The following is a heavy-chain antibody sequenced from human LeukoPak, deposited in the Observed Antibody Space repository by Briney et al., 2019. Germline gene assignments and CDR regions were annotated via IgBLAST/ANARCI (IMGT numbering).Heavy chain of an antibody. J-gene: IGHJ4*02. Sequence: GGSLRLSCAASGFTFSSYSMNWVRQAPRKGLEWVSSISSSSYIYYADSVKGRFTISRDNAKNSLYLQMNSLRAEDTAVYYCARAGVGASFDYWGQGTLVTVSS. V-gene: IGHV3-21*01. CDR3: ARAGVGASFDY. CDR1: GFTFSSYS. CDR2: ISSSSYI. D-gene: IGHD1-26*01.